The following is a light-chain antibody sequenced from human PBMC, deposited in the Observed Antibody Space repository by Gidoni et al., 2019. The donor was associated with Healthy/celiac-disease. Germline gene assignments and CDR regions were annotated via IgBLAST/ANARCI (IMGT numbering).Light chain of an antibody. J-gene: IGLJ2*01. Sequence: QSVLTQPPSVSGAPGQGVTIPCTGRSSNIGAGYDVHWYQQLPGTAPKLLIYGNSNRPSGVPDRFSGSKSGTSASLAITGLQAEDEADYYCQSYDSSLSVVFGGGTKLTVL. CDR1: SSNIGAGYD. CDR2: GNS. CDR3: QSYDSSLSVV. V-gene: IGLV1-40*01.